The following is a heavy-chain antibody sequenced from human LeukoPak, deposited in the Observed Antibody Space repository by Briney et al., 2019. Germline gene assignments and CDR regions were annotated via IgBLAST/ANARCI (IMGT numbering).Heavy chain of an antibody. V-gene: IGHV4-39*07. CDR2: IYYSGST. J-gene: IGHJ3*02. D-gene: IGHD6-19*01. Sequence: SETLSLTCTVSGGSINSGNHYWGWIRQSPGKGLEWIGNIYYSGSTYYNPSLKSRVTLSIDTSKNQFSLRLSSVTAADTAVYYCARDRAVAGRPTYAFDIWGQGTMVTVSS. CDR1: GGSINSGNHY. CDR3: ARDRAVAGRPTYAFDI.